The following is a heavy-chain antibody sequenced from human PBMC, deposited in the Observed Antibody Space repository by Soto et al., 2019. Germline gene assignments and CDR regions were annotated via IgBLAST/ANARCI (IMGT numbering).Heavy chain of an antibody. CDR3: AKDRRADSPSFGTMIVVVTPPNWFDP. J-gene: IGHJ5*02. Sequence: PGGSLRLSCAASGFTFSSYAMSWVRQAPGKGLEWVSAISGSGGSTYYADSVKGRFTISRDNSKNTLYLQMNSLRAEDTAVYYCAKDRRADSPSFGTMIVVVTPPNWFDPWGKGTLVTASS. V-gene: IGHV3-23*01. D-gene: IGHD3-22*01. CDR2: ISGSGGST. CDR1: GFTFSSYA.